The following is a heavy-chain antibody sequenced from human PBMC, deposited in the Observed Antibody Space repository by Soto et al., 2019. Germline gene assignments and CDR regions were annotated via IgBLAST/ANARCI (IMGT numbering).Heavy chain of an antibody. CDR1: GFTFSSYG. CDR2: ISYDGSNK. V-gene: IGHV3-30*18. CDR3: ANSMMHRLETSILPYDSSGKPDAFDI. J-gene: IGHJ3*02. Sequence: PGGSLRISCAASGFTFSSYGMHWVRQAPGKGLEWVAVISYDGSNKYYADSVKGRFTISRDNSKNTLYLQMNSLRAEDTAVYYCANSMMHRLETSILPYDSSGKPDAFDILGQGTMVTV. D-gene: IGHD3-22*01.